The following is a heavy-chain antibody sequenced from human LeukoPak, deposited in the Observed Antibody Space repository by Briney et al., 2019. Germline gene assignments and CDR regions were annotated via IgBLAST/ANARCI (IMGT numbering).Heavy chain of an antibody. V-gene: IGHV3-30*02. CDR2: IRYVGSNK. CDR1: GFTFSSYG. J-gene: IGHJ3*02. Sequence: GGSLRLSCAASGFTFSSYGMHWVRQAPGKGLEWVAFIRYVGSNKYYADSVKGRFTISRDNSKNTLYLQMNSLRAEDTAVYYCARELVVPAAITHAFDIWGQGTMVTVSS. CDR3: ARELVVPAAITHAFDI. D-gene: IGHD2-2*01.